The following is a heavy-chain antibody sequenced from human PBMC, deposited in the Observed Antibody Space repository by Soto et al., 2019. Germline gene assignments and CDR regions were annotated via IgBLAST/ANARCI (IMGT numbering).Heavy chain of an antibody. CDR2: IIPILGIA. Sequence: QVQLVQSGAEVKKPGSSVKVSCKASGGTFSSYTISWVRQAPGQGLEWMGRIIPILGIANYAQKFQGRVTITADNSTSTAYMELSSLRAEDTAVYYCARLLWFGDAHYFDYWGQGTLVTVSS. CDR3: ARLLWFGDAHYFDY. CDR1: GGTFSSYT. J-gene: IGHJ4*02. V-gene: IGHV1-69*02. D-gene: IGHD3-10*01.